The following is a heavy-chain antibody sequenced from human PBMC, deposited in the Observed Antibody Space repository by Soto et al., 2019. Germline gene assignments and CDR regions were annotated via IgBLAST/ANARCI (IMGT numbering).Heavy chain of an antibody. CDR2: IYYTGPT. CDR3: ARLGGYYQALDT. D-gene: IGHD3-22*01. J-gene: IGHJ5*02. V-gene: IGHV4-59*08. Sequence: QVQLHESGPGLLKPSETLSLTCTVSGGSISPYYWCWIRQSPGKGLEWIGYIYYTGPTRYNPSLKSRVTILVDTTKHQFSLKLSSETASDTAVEYCARLGGYYQALDTWGQGALVTVSS. CDR1: GGSISPYY.